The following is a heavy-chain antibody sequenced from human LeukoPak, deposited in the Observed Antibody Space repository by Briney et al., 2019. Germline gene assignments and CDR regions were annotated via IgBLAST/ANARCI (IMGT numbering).Heavy chain of an antibody. Sequence: PSGTLSLTCAVSGGSISSSNWWSWVRQPPGKGLEWIGEIYHSGSTNYNPSLKSRVTISVDKSKNQFSLKLSSVTAADTAVYYCARARHPTYSGYFPNYYYYGMDVWGQGTTVTVSS. D-gene: IGHD5-12*01. CDR1: GGSISSSNW. CDR3: ARARHPTYSGYFPNYYYYGMDV. CDR2: IYHSGST. V-gene: IGHV4-4*02. J-gene: IGHJ6*02.